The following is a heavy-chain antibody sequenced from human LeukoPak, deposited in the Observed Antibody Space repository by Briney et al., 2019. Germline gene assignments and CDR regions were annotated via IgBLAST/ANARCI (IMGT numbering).Heavy chain of an antibody. D-gene: IGHD3-22*01. CDR2: IYYSGST. V-gene: IGHV4-39*01. J-gene: IGHJ4*02. CDR3: ARAGYDSSGYYWDY. Sequence: SETLSLTCTVSGGSISSSSYYWGWIRQPPGKGLEWIGSIYYSGSTYYNPSLKSRVTISVDTSKNQFSLKLNSVTAGDSAVYYCARAGYDSSGYYWDYWGQGTLVTVSS. CDR1: GGSISSSSYY.